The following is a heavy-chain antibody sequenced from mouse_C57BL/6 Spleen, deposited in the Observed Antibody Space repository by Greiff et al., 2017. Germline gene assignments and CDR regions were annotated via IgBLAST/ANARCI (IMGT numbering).Heavy chain of an antibody. CDR2: ISSGSSTI. Sequence: EVHLVESGGGLVKPGGSLKLSCAASGFTFSDYGMHWVRQAPEKGLEWVAYISSGSSTIYYADTVKGRFTISRDNAKNTLFLQMTSLRSEDTAMYYCARSYYYGSSYAWFAYWGQGTLVTVSA. D-gene: IGHD1-1*01. CDR1: GFTFSDYG. J-gene: IGHJ3*01. CDR3: ARSYYYGSSYAWFAY. V-gene: IGHV5-17*01.